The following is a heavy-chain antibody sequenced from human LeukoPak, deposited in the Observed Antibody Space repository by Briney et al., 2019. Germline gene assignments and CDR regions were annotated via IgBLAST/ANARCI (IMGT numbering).Heavy chain of an antibody. V-gene: IGHV3-30*14. Sequence: PGGSLRLSCAASGITFSRSAMHWVRQAPGKGLEWXAIISYDGTNKYYLDSVKGRFTISRDNSKNSLYLQMNSLRSDDTALYYCARESESSGWYDYWGQGTLVTVSS. CDR2: ISYDGTNK. CDR3: ARESESSGWYDY. CDR1: GITFSRSA. D-gene: IGHD6-19*01. J-gene: IGHJ4*02.